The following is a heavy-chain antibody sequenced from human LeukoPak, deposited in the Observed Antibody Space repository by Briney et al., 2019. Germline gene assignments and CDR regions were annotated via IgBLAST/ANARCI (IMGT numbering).Heavy chain of an antibody. D-gene: IGHD2-8*01. CDR1: GFTFSNAW. J-gene: IGHJ4*02. CDR2: IKSKTDGGTT. CDR3: TTSPRLNIVLMVYAIPNDY. Sequence: GGSLRLSCAASGFTFSNAWMSWVRQAPGKGLEWVGRIKSKTDGGTTDYAAPVKGRFTISRDDSKNTLYLQMNSLKTEDTAVYYCTTSPRLNIVLMVYAIPNDYWGQGTLVTVSS. V-gene: IGHV3-15*01.